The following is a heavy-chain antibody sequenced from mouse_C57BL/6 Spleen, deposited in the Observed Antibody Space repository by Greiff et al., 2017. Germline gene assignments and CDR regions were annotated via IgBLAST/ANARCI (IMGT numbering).Heavy chain of an antibody. CDR1: GYTFTSYW. J-gene: IGHJ1*03. D-gene: IGHD2-12*01. CDR2: IDPSDSYT. CDR3: ARYYNGYFDV. V-gene: IGHV1-59*01. Sequence: VQLQQPGAELVRPGTSVKLSCKASGYTFTSYWMHWVKQRPGQGLEWIGVIDPSDSYTNYNQKFKGKATLTVDTSSSTAYMQLSSLTSEDSAVYYCARYYNGYFDVWGTGTTVTVSS.